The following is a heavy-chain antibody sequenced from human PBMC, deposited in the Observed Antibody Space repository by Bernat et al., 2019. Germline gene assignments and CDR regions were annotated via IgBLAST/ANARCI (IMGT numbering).Heavy chain of an antibody. Sequence: EVQLVESGGGLVQPGGSLRLSCSASGFTFSSYAMHWVRQAPGKGLEYVSAISSNGGSTYYADSVKGRFTISRDNSKNTLYLQMSSLRAEDTAVYYFAKETFGGVIVPFDYWGQGTLVTVSS. J-gene: IGHJ4*02. CDR3: AKETFGGVIVPFDY. CDR2: ISSNGGST. D-gene: IGHD3-16*02. CDR1: GFTFSSYA. V-gene: IGHV3-64D*06.